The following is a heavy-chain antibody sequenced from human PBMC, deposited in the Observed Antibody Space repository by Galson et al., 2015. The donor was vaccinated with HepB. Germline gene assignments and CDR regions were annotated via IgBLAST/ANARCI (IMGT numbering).Heavy chain of an antibody. CDR3: ANELIVADGRGAFDI. D-gene: IGHD6-13*01. J-gene: IGHJ3*02. CDR1: GFTFSSYA. V-gene: IGHV3-23*01. Sequence: SLRLSCAASGFTFSSYAISWVRQAPGKGLEWVPAVSGSGGSTYYADPVKGRFTISRDNSRKTVYLQMNSLRAEDTAVYYCANELIVADGRGAFDIWGQGTMVTVSS. CDR2: VSGSGGST.